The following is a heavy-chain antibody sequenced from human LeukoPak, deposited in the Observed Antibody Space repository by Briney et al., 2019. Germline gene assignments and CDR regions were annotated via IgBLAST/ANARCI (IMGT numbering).Heavy chain of an antibody. D-gene: IGHD4/OR15-4a*01. V-gene: IGHV4-34*01. CDR1: GGSFSGYY. J-gene: IGHJ4*02. CDR2: INHSGST. CDR3: ARGRVLAGY. Sequence: SETLSLTCAVYGGSFSGYYWSWIRQPPGKGLEWIGEINHSGSTNYNPSLKSRVTISVGTSKNQFSLKLSSVTAADTAVYYCARGRVLAGYWGQGTLVTVSS.